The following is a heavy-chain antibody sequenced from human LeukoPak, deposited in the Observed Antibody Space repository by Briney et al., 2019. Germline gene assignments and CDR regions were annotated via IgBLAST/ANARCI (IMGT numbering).Heavy chain of an antibody. Sequence: GGSLRLSCAASGFTFSSYGMHWVRQAPGKGLEWVAFIRYDGSNKYYADSVKGRFTISRDNSKNTLYLQMNSLRAEDTAVYYCAKGPWVYNAFDIWGQGTMVTVSS. CDR2: IRYDGSNK. D-gene: IGHD6-13*01. CDR1: GFTFSSYG. CDR3: AKGPWVYNAFDI. J-gene: IGHJ3*02. V-gene: IGHV3-30*02.